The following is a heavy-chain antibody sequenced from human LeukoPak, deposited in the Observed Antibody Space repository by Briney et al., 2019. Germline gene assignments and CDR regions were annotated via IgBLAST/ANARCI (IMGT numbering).Heavy chain of an antibody. D-gene: IGHD6-13*01. CDR1: GFTFTGYA. V-gene: IGHV3-23*01. J-gene: IGHJ4*02. CDR2: IGGGGGHI. CDR3: AKVGGGSSWYFFDY. Sequence: GGSLRLSCAASGFTFTGYAMSWVRQVPGKGLEWVSAIGGGGGHIYYADSVRGRFTISRDNSKNTLYLQMTSLRAEDTAVYYCAKVGGGSSWYFFDYWGQGTLVTVSS.